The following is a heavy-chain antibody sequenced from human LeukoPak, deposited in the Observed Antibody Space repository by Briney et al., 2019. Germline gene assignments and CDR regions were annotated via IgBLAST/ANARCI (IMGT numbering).Heavy chain of an antibody. V-gene: IGHV1-46*01. D-gene: IGHD3-22*01. CDR1: GYTFTSYY. CDR2: INPSGGST. CDR3: ASGSSGQYYYYYMDV. Sequence: ASVKVSCKASGYTFTSYYMHWVRQAPGQGVEWRGIINPSGGSTSYAQKFQGRVTMTRDMSTSTVYMELSSLRSEDTAVYYCASGSSGQYYYYYMDVWGKGTTVTVSS. J-gene: IGHJ6*03.